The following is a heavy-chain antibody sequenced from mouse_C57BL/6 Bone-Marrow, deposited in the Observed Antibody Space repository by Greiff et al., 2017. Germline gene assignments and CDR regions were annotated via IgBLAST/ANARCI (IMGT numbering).Heavy chain of an antibody. J-gene: IGHJ1*03. CDR2: INPNYGTT. D-gene: IGHD2-5*01. CDR1: GYSFTDYN. Sequence: VHVKQSGPELVKPGASVKISCKASGYSFTDYNMNWVKQSNGKSLEWIGVINPNYGTTSYNQKFKGKATFTVDQSSSTAYMQLNSLTSEDSAVYYCAREVSKGSYWYFDVWGTGTTVTVSS. V-gene: IGHV1-39*01. CDR3: AREVSKGSYWYFDV.